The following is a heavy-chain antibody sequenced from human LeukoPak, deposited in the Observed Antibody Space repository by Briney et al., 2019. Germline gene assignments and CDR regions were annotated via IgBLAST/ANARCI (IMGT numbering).Heavy chain of an antibody. J-gene: IGHJ4*02. CDR2: ISGSGGST. Sequence: GGSLRLSCAASGFTFSSYAMSWVRQAPGKGLEWVSAISGSGGSTYYADSVKGRFTISRDNSKNTLYLQMNSLRAEDTAVYYCAKHYVLRFLEWLFVFDYWGQGTLVTVSS. CDR3: AKHYVLRFLEWLFVFDY. D-gene: IGHD3-3*01. CDR1: GFTFSSYA. V-gene: IGHV3-23*01.